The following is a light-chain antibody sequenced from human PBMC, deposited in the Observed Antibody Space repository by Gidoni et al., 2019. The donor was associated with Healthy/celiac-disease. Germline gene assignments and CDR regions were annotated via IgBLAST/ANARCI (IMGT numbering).Light chain of an antibody. CDR3: QQYDNPLWT. CDR1: QDISNY. Sequence: DIQMTQSPSSLSASVGDRVTITCQASQDISNYLNWYQQKPGKAPKLLIYDASTLETGVPSRFRGSGSGTDFTFTISSLQPEDIATYYCQQYDNPLWTFGQGTKVEIK. J-gene: IGKJ1*01. V-gene: IGKV1-33*01. CDR2: DAS.